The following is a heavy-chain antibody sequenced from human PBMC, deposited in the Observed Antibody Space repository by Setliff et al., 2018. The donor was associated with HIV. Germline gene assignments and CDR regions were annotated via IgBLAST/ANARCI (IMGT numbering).Heavy chain of an antibody. V-gene: IGHV4-39*02. D-gene: IGHD1-1*01. Sequence: SETLSLTCSVSGDSVSSGSYFWGWIRQTPGKGLEWIGNIYYTGFAYYNPSLKSRVTISLDTSKTHFFLNLTSVTDADTAVYFCTREGRGDPAMATTRIDYWGQGKLVTVSS. CDR3: TREGRGDPAMATTRIDY. CDR1: GDSVSSGSYF. CDR2: IYYTGFA. J-gene: IGHJ4*02.